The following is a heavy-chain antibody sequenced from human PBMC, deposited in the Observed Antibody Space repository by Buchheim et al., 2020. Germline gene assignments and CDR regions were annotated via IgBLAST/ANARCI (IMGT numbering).Heavy chain of an antibody. J-gene: IGHJ6*02. V-gene: IGHV4-34*01. CDR1: GGTFNGYY. CDR3: VRLADFWSGWIYGMDV. D-gene: IGHD3-3*01. CDR2: INHTGNT. Sequence: QVQLQQWGAGLWKPSETLSLTCAVYGGTFNGYYWSWVRQPPGKGLEWIGEINHTGNTNYNTSLKSRVTISVDTSKNQFSLKLSSVTAADTAVYYCVRLADFWSGWIYGMDVWGQGTT.